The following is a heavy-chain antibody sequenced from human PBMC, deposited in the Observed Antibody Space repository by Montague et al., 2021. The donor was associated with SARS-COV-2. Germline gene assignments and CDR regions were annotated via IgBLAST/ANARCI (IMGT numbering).Heavy chain of an antibody. CDR3: ARRTYDILAGYDYGMDV. CDR2: IDWDDDE. J-gene: IGHJ6*02. V-gene: IGHV2-70*11. Sequence: PALVKPTQTLTLTCTFSGFSLSTSGMCVSWIRQPPGKALKWLARIDWDDDEYYSTSLKTRLTISTDTSKNQVVLTMTNMDPVDTATYYCARRTYDILAGYDYGMDVWGQGTTVTVSS. D-gene: IGHD3-9*01. CDR1: GFSLSTSGMC.